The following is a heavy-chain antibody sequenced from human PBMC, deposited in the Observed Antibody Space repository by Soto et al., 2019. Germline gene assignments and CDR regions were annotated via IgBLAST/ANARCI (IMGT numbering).Heavy chain of an antibody. V-gene: IGHV1-69*12. CDR1: GGTFSSYA. J-gene: IGHJ4*02. CDR3: ASVPLGSYGDDYFDY. Sequence: QVQLVQSGAEVKKPGSSVKVSCKASGGTFSSYAISWVRQAPGQGLEWMGGIIPIFGTANYAQKFQGRVTITGDQSTSTAYMELSRLRSADTAVYYCASVPLGSYGDDYFDYWGQGTLVTVSS. CDR2: IIPIFGTA. D-gene: IGHD4-17*01.